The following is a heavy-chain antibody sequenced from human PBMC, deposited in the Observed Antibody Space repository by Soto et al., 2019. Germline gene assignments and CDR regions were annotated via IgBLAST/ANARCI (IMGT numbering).Heavy chain of an antibody. CDR1: GFTFSSYS. J-gene: IGHJ6*02. V-gene: IGHV3-21*01. CDR2: ISSSSSYI. Sequence: GGSLRLSCAASGFTFSSYSMNWVRQAPGKGLEWVSSISSSSSYIYYADSVKGRFTISRDNAKNSLYLQMSSLGAEDTAVYYCAREGFYAMDVWGQGTTVTVSS. D-gene: IGHD2-2*01. CDR3: AREGFYAMDV.